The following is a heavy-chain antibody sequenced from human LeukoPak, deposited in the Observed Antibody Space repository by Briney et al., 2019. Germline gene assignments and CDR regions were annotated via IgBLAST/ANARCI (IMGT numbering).Heavy chain of an antibody. J-gene: IGHJ2*01. CDR2: ISYDGSNK. CDR1: GFTFSNYG. Sequence: SGRSLRLSCAASGFTFSNYGMHWVRQAPGKGLEWVALISYDGSNKFYADSVKGRFTISRDNSKNTLSLQMTSLRPEDTAIYYCANSEVKGAIGWYFEISGRGTQVTVSS. D-gene: IGHD2-21*01. CDR3: ANSEVKGAIGWYFEI. V-gene: IGHV3-30*18.